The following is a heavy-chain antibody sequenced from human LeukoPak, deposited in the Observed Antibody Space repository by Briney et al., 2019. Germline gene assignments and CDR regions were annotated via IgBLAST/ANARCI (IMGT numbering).Heavy chain of an antibody. CDR3: ARVLVGARNWFDP. CDR2: IYYSGST. V-gene: IGHV4-59*01. CDR1: GGSISSYY. J-gene: IGHJ5*02. Sequence: SETLSLTCTVSGGSISSYYWSWIRQPPGKGLEWIGYIYYSGSTNYNPSLKSRVTISVDTSKNQFSLKLSSVTAADTAVYYCARVLVGARNWFDPWGQGTLVTVSS. D-gene: IGHD1-26*01.